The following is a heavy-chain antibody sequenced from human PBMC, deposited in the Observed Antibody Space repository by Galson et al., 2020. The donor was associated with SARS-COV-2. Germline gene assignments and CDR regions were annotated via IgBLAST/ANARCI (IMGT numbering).Heavy chain of an antibody. Sequence: SETLSLTCAVSGGSISSSTYYWGWIRQPPGKGLEWIGTIFYTGSTYYNPSLDSRVSISVDTSKNQFSPNLRSVTAADTAVYYCARDGWELDQFDYWGQGTLVTVSS. V-gene: IGHV4-39*07. D-gene: IGHD1-26*01. CDR3: ARDGWELDQFDY. CDR2: IFYTGST. CDR1: GGSISSSTYY. J-gene: IGHJ4*02.